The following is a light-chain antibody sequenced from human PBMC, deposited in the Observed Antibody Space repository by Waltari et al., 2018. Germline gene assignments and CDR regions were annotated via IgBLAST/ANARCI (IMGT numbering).Light chain of an antibody. CDR2: DNS. V-gene: IGLV1-51*01. Sequence: QSVLTQPPSVSAAPGQKVTIPCSGSTSNIGSNYVSWYQQLPGTAPKLLIYDNSKRPSGIPDRFSASKSGTSATLDITGLQTGDEADYYCGTWDSSLSAAVFGGGTKLIAL. J-gene: IGLJ3*02. CDR3: GTWDSSLSAAV. CDR1: TSNIGSNY.